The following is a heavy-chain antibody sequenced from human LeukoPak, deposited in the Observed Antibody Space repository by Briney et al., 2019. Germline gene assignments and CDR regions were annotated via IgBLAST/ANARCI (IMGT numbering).Heavy chain of an antibody. CDR1: GFIFSSYG. CDR2: IRGSGGRT. J-gene: IGHJ6*03. V-gene: IGHV3-23*01. D-gene: IGHD6-13*01. CDR3: AKTSWYEGDLDYYYYYMDV. Sequence: GGTLRLSCAASGFIFSSYGMSCVRQAPGKGLEWVSAIRGSGGRTYYADSVKGRFTISRDNSKKMLYLQMNSLRAEDTAVYYCAKTSWYEGDLDYYYYYMDVWGKGTTVTISS.